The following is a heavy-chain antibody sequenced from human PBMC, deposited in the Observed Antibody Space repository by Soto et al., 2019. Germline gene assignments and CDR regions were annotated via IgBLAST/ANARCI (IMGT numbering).Heavy chain of an antibody. CDR1: GFTFSSYW. J-gene: IGHJ4*02. D-gene: IGHD2-2*01. CDR2: SNSDGSST. CDR3: ARELGYCSSTSCYSERYFDY. V-gene: IGHV3-74*01. Sequence: EVQLVESGGGLVQPGGSLRLSCAASGFTFSSYWMHWVRQAPGKGLVWVSRSNSDGSSTSYADSVKGRFTISRDNAKNTLYLQMNSLRAEDTAVYYCARELGYCSSTSCYSERYFDYWGQGTLVTVSS.